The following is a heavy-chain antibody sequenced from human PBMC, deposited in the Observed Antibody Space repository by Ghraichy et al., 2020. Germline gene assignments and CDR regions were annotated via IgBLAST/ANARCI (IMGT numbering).Heavy chain of an antibody. CDR2: IKQDGGDT. D-gene: IGHD6-13*01. CDR3: ARGTYTSGWYPDAFDI. V-gene: IGHV3-7*01. CDR1: GFTFSNYW. J-gene: IGHJ3*02. Sequence: SCAASGFTFSNYWMSWVRQAPGKGPEWVANIKQDGGDTYYVDSLKGRFTISRDNAQNSLYLQLNSLRADDTAIYYCARGTYTSGWYPDAFDIWGQGTMVTVSS.